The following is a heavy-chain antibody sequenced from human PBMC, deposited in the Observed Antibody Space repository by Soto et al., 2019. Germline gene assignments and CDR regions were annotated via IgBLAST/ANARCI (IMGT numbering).Heavy chain of an antibody. CDR2: IYYSGST. J-gene: IGHJ6*03. CDR1: GGSIRRSSYY. Sequence: QLQLQESGPGLVKPSETLSLTCTVSGGSIRRSSYYWGWIRQPPGKGLEWIGSIYYSGSTYYHPPLKSRATISVDTSKSQFPLKLSSVTAADTAVYYCARLGLSSSGYYYYYLDVWGKGTTVTVSS. CDR3: ARLGLSSSGYYYYYLDV. D-gene: IGHD6-6*01. V-gene: IGHV4-39*01.